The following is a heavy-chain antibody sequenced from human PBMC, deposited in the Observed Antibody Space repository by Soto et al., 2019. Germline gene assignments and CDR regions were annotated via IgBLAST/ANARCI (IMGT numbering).Heavy chain of an antibody. CDR3: ARDRYCSGGSCYSPYYYYGMDV. CDR2: TYYRSKWYN. CDR1: GDSVSSNSAA. V-gene: IGHV6-1*01. D-gene: IGHD2-15*01. Sequence: PSQTLSLTCAISGDSVSSNSAAWNWIRQSPSRGLEWLGRTYYRSKWYNDYAVSVKSRITINPDTSKNQYSLQLNSVTPEDTAVYYCARDRYCSGGSCYSPYYYYGMDVWGQGTTVTV. J-gene: IGHJ6*02.